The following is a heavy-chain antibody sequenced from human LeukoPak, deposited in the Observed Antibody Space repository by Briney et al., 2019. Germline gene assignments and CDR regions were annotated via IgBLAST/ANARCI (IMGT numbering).Heavy chain of an antibody. Sequence: PGGSLRLSCASSGFAFSRDWMSWVRQAPGKGLEWVANMKYDGSEIYYVDSVKGRFTISRDNAKNSLYLQMNSLRAEDMAVYYCAREVTLTAYIFDYWGQGTLVTVSS. CDR2: MKYDGSEI. J-gene: IGHJ4*02. V-gene: IGHV3-7*05. D-gene: IGHD4-11*01. CDR1: GFAFSRDW. CDR3: AREVTLTAYIFDY.